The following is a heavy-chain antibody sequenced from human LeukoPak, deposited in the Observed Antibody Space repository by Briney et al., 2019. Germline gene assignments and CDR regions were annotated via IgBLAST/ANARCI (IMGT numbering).Heavy chain of an antibody. CDR1: GFTFSSYA. CDR3: AKQLGYCSDGSCYFPY. J-gene: IGHJ4*02. Sequence: GGSLRLSCAASGFTFSSYAMSWIRQAPGKGLEWVSYISSSSTYINYADSVRGRFTISRDNAKNSLYLQMNSLRAEDTAVYYCAKQLGYCSDGSCYFPYWGQGTLVTVSS. CDR2: ISSSSTYI. D-gene: IGHD2-15*01. V-gene: IGHV3-21*05.